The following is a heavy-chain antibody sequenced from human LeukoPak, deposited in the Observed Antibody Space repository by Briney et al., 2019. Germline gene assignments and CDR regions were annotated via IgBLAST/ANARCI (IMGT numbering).Heavy chain of an antibody. CDR1: GFTFSSYW. Sequence: PGGSLRLSCAASGFTFSSYWMSWVRQATGKGLEWVANIKQDGSEKYYVDSVKSRFTISRDNAKNSLYLQMNSLRAEDTAVYYCARDGEEAAVAGFFDYWGQGTLVTVSS. V-gene: IGHV3-7*01. D-gene: IGHD6-19*01. J-gene: IGHJ4*02. CDR3: ARDGEEAAVAGFFDY. CDR2: IKQDGSEK.